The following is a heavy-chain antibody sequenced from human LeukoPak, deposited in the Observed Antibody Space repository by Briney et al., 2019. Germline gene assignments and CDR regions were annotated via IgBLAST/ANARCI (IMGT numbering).Heavy chain of an antibody. Sequence: GGTLRLSCAASGFTFSSYGMSWVRQAPGKGLEWVSAISGSGGSTYYADSVKGRFTISRDNSKNTLYLQMNSLRAEDTAVYYCASAVLRYFDWLQWGQGTLVTVSS. V-gene: IGHV3-23*01. CDR1: GFTFSSYG. D-gene: IGHD3-9*01. CDR3: ASAVLRYFDWLQ. CDR2: ISGSGGST. J-gene: IGHJ4*02.